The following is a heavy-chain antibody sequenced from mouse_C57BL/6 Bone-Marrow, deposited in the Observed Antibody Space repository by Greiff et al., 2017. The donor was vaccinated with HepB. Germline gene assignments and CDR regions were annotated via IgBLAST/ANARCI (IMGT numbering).Heavy chain of an antibody. CDR2: IDPSDSYT. J-gene: IGHJ1*03. CDR3: ARRESDWYFDV. V-gene: IGHV1-69*01. Sequence: VQLQQPGAELVMPGASVKLSCKASGYTFTSYWMHWVKQRPGQGLEWIGEIDPSDSYTNYNQKFKGKSTLTVDKSSSTAYMQLSSLTSEDSAVYYCARRESDWYFDVWGTGTTVTVSS. CDR1: GYTFTSYW.